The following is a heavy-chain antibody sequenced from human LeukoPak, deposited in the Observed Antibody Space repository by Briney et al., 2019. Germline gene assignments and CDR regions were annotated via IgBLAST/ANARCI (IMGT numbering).Heavy chain of an antibody. CDR2: IYTSGST. J-gene: IGHJ4*02. V-gene: IGHV4-4*09. Sequence: PSETLSLTCTVSGGSISSYYWSWIRQPPGKGLEWIGYIYTSGSTNYNPSLKSRVTISVDTSKNQFSLKLSSVTAADTAVYYCASQNYYDSSGYYYFDYWGQGTLVTVSS. CDR3: ASQNYYDSSGYYYFDY. CDR1: GGSISSYY. D-gene: IGHD3-22*01.